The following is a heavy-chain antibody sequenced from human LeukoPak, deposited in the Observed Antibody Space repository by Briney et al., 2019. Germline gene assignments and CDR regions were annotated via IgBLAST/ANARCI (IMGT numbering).Heavy chain of an antibody. D-gene: IGHD6-13*01. CDR1: GFTFTSYS. J-gene: IGHJ4*02. CDR3: AKTRPLDSSSWSHGDY. CDR2: ISGSGDST. Sequence: GGSLRLSCAASGFTFTSYSMNWVRQAPGKGLEWVSAISGSGDSTYYGDSVKGRFTISRDNSKNTLYLQMNSLRAEDTAVYYCAKTRPLDSSSWSHGDYWGQGTLVTVSS. V-gene: IGHV3-23*01.